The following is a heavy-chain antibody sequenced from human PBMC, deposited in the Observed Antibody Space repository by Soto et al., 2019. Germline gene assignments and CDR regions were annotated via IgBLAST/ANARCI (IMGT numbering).Heavy chain of an antibody. CDR2: INGYNGNT. Sequence: QVQLVQSGAEVKRPGASAKVSCKASGYTFTSYGISWVRQAPGQGLEWMGCINGYNGNTNSLTKFEGRVTMTTDTATSPDYMGLTSLRSDDTAVYSWARHFGDCTWNDYWGQGTLVTVSS. J-gene: IGHJ4*02. V-gene: IGHV1-18*01. D-gene: IGHD2-21*02. CDR3: ARHFGDCTWNDY. CDR1: GYTFTSYG.